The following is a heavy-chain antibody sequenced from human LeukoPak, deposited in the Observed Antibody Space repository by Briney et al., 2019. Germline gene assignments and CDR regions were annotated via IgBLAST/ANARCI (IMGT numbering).Heavy chain of an antibody. J-gene: IGHJ2*01. D-gene: IGHD6-13*01. V-gene: IGHV3-23*01. CDR1: GFTFSNSA. CDR3: AREYSSRWYGYWYFDL. Sequence: PGGSLRLSCSASGFTFSNSARSWVRQAPGKGLEWFSTLSGSGITTYYADPVKGRFTISRDNSKNTLYLQMNSMRAEDAAVYYCAREYSSRWYGYWYFDLWGRGTLVTVSS. CDR2: LSGSGITT.